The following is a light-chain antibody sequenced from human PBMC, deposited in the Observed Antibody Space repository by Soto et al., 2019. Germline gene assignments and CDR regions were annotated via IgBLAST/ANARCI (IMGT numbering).Light chain of an antibody. Sequence: DIQMTQSPSSVSANVGDRVTITCRASQYISTWLAWHQQKPGKAPKLLIYAASTLQDGVPSRFSGSGSGTDCTLTISSLQPEDFATYYCQQANTSSITFGQGTRLEIK. J-gene: IGKJ5*01. CDR2: AAS. V-gene: IGKV1-12*01. CDR1: QYISTW. CDR3: QQANTSSIT.